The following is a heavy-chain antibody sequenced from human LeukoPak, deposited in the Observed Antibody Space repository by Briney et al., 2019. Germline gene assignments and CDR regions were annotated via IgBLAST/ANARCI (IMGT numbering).Heavy chain of an antibody. Sequence: GGSLRLSCAASGFTFNTYSMNWVRQAPGKGLEWVSSMSSSSSFIYYADSVKGRFTISRDNAKNSLYLRMNSLRAEDTAVYYCAREANYGGYMDVWGKGTTVTVSS. V-gene: IGHV3-21*01. CDR2: MSSSSSFI. CDR3: AREANYGGYMDV. J-gene: IGHJ6*03. CDR1: GFTFNTYS. D-gene: IGHD3-16*01.